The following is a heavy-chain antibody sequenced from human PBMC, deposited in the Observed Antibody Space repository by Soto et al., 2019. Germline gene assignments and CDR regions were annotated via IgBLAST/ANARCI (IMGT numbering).Heavy chain of an antibody. V-gene: IGHV3-48*04. CDR1: GFTFSSYS. CDR2: ISSSSSTI. D-gene: IGHD1-26*01. CDR3: ARGRRSYIDWYFDL. Sequence: GGSLRLSCAASGFTFSSYSMNWVRQAPGKGLEWVSYISSSSSTIYYADSVKGRFTISRDNAKNSLYLQMNSLRAEDTAVYYCARGRRSYIDWYFDLWGRGTLVTVSS. J-gene: IGHJ2*01.